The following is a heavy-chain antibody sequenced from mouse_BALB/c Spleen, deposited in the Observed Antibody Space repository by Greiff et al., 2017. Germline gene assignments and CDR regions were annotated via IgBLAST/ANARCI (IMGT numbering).Heavy chain of an antibody. CDR2: ISSGGSYT. J-gene: IGHJ3*01. CDR3: ARQEDYYGSSPAWFAY. V-gene: IGHV5-6*01. CDR1: GFTFSSYG. Sequence: DVQLVESGGDLVKPGGSLKLSCAASGFTFSSYGMSWVRQTPDKRLEWVATISSGGSYTYYPDSVKGRFTISRAIAKNTLYLQLSILKSEDTAMYYCARQEDYYGSSPAWFAYWGQGTLVTVSA. D-gene: IGHD1-1*01.